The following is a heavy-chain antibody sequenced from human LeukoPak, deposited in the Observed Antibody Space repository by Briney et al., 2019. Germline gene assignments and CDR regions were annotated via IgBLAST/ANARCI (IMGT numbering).Heavy chain of an antibody. V-gene: IGHV4-39*01. CDR1: GASISSSSYY. Sequence: SETLSLTCTVSGASISSSSYYWGWIRQPPGKGLEWIGSIYYSGSTYYNPSLRSRVTISVDTSKNQFSLKLSSATAADTAVYYCARFPARGDIVVVPAASDAFDIWGQGTMVTVSS. D-gene: IGHD2-2*01. CDR2: IYYSGST. J-gene: IGHJ3*02. CDR3: ARFPARGDIVVVPAASDAFDI.